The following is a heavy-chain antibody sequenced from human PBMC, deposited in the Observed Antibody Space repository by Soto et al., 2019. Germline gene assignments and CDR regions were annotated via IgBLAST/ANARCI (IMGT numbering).Heavy chain of an antibody. V-gene: IGHV3-30-3*01. CDR1: GFTFSSYA. Sequence: QVQLVESGGGVVQPGRSLRLSCAASGFTFSSYAMHWVRQAPGKGLEWVAVISYDGSNKYYADSVKGRFTISRDNFKNTLYLQMNSLRAEDTAVYYCARDYLSGDYGMDVWGQGTTVTVSS. CDR2: ISYDGSNK. CDR3: ARDYLSGDYGMDV. J-gene: IGHJ6*02.